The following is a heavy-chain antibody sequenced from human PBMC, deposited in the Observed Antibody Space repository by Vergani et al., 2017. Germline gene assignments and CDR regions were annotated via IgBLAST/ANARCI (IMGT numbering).Heavy chain of an antibody. J-gene: IGHJ6*02. CDR1: GGSFSGYY. V-gene: IGHV4-34*02. CDR2: INHSGST. CDR3: ARIRSRPRGEVTNYYHYGMDV. D-gene: IGHD2-21*01. Sequence: QVQLQQWGAGLLKPSETLSLSCAVYGGSFSGYYWSWIRQPPGKGLEWIGEINHSGSTNYNPSLKSRVTISVDTSKNQFTLKLTSVTDADTAVYYCARIRSRPRGEVTNYYHYGMDVWGQGTTVTVSS.